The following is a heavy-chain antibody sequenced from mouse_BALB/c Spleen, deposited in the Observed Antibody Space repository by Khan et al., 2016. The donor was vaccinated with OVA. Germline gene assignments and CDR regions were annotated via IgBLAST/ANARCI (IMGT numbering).Heavy chain of an antibody. D-gene: IGHD1-1*01. CDR3: ARRVLRWDFDY. CDR1: GYTFVNYW. CDR2: INPSIAYT. J-gene: IGHJ2*01. V-gene: IGHV1-7*01. Sequence: VQLQQSGAELAKPGASVKMSCKASGYTFVNYWILWVRQRPGQGLEWIGYINPSIAYTENNQNFKDKATLTADKSSSTAYMHMNRLTSEDSAVFYGARRVLRWDFDYWGQGTTLTVSS.